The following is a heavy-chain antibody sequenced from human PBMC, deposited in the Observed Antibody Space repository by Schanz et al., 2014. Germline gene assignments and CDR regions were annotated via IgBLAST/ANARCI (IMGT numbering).Heavy chain of an antibody. V-gene: IGHV3-30*02. CDR3: ARGPIPIQGVPMDF. Sequence: QVQLVESGGGVAQPGGSLRLSCAASGFSFSGYGMHWVRQAPGKGLEWVAYIRFDASAKYYVDSVKGRFTISRDNSKDTLYLQMSGLTPEDTAVYYCARGPIPIQGVPMDFWGQGTLVTVSS. CDR1: GFSFSGYG. CDR2: IRFDASAK. D-gene: IGHD3-10*01. J-gene: IGHJ4*02.